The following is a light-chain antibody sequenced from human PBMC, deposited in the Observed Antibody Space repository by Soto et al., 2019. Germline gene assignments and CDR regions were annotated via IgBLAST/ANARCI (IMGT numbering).Light chain of an antibody. J-gene: IGLJ1*01. CDR2: DVS. V-gene: IGLV2-11*01. Sequence: QSVLTQPRSVSGSPGQSVTISCTGTSSDVGTYDFVSWYQQHPGKAPRLMIFDVSERPSGVPDRFSGSKSGNTASLTISGLQAEDEADYYCCLYAVTFYVFGTGTEVTV. CDR3: CLYAVTFYV. CDR1: SSDVGTYDF.